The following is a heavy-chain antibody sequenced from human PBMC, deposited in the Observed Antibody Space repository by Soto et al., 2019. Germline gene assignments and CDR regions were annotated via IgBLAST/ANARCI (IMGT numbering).Heavy chain of an antibody. D-gene: IGHD6-25*01. J-gene: IGHJ4*02. CDR2: IYWNGDT. Sequence: SGPTLVNPTQTVTLTCTFSGFSLTSSGVSVGWIRQPPGKALEWLAFIYWNGDTRYRPSLQSRLTITKDNSKKQVVLTMTNMDPLDTATYYCGQRVGSRGLFDYWGQGILVTVSS. V-gene: IGHV2-5*01. CDR3: GQRVGSRGLFDY. CDR1: GFSLTSSGVS.